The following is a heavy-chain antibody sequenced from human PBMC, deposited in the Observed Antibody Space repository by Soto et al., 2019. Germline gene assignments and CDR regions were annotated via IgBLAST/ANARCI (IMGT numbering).Heavy chain of an antibody. J-gene: IGHJ3*02. CDR3: ARVVTRYYGSGSYPSAFDI. CDR2: IYYSGST. Sequence: SETLSLTCTVPGGSISSYYWSWIRQPPGKGLEWIGYIYYSGSTNYNPSLKSRVTISVDTSKNQFSLKLSSVTAADTAVYYCARVVTRYYGSGSYPSAFDIWGQGTMVTVSS. CDR1: GGSISSYY. D-gene: IGHD3-10*01. V-gene: IGHV4-59*01.